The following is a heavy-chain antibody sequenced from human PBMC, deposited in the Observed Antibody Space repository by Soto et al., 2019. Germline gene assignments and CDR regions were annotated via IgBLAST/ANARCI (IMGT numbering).Heavy chain of an antibody. CDR3: ARGRGYCSGGTCYNVLDY. J-gene: IGHJ4*02. V-gene: IGHV3-7*01. CDR1: GFTFSTYW. Sequence: EVQLVESGGGLVQPGGSLRLSGAASGFTFSTYWRNWVRQAPGTGPEWLANIKQDGSETYCVDSVTGRFTISRDNAKTSLDLQMPSLRAEDTAVSYCARGRGYCSGGTCYNVLDYWGQGALVTVSA. CDR2: IKQDGSET. D-gene: IGHD2-15*01.